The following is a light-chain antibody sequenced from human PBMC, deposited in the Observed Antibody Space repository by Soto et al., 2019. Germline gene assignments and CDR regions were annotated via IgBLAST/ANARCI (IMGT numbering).Light chain of an antibody. CDR2: EVN. Sequence: QSPLTQPASVSGSPGQSITISCTGTSSDIGSYNRVSWYQQPPGTAPKLIIYEVNNRPSGVPDRFSGSKSGNTASLTISGLQAEDEADYYCNSFTTSSTYVFGTGTKLTVL. J-gene: IGLJ1*01. V-gene: IGLV2-18*02. CDR3: NSFTTSSTYV. CDR1: SSDIGSYNR.